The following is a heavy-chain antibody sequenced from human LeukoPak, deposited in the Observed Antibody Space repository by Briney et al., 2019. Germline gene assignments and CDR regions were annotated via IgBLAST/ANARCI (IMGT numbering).Heavy chain of an antibody. Sequence: SETLSLNCTVSGPAISPIISYWGWLCQTLGKGLAWIGSICYSGSCNYIPCLRNRVTISVDTPKNQFSLKLSSVTAADTAVYYCAGERISGNKKRSWFEPWGQGTLVTVSS. J-gene: IGHJ5*02. CDR2: ICYSGSC. V-gene: IGHV4-39*07. CDR1: GPAISPIISY. D-gene: IGHD1-20*01. CDR3: AGERISGNKKRSWFEP.